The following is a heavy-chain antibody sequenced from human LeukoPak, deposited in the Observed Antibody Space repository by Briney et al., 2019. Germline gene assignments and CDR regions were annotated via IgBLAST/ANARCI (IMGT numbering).Heavy chain of an antibody. CDR3: ARGRVRGVIIRGLVDY. V-gene: IGHV4-59*01. D-gene: IGHD3-10*01. Sequence: KPSETLSLTCTVSGGSISSYYWSWIRQPPGKGLEWIGYIYYSGSTNYNPSLKSRVTISVDTSKNQFSLKLSSVTAAGMAVYYCARGRVRGVIIRGLVDYWGQGTLVTVSS. J-gene: IGHJ4*02. CDR1: GGSISSYY. CDR2: IYYSGST.